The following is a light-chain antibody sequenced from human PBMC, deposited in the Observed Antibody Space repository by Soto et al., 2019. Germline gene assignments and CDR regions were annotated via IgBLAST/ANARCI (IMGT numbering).Light chain of an antibody. CDR2: DVS. V-gene: IGLV2-14*01. J-gene: IGLJ1*01. CDR1: SSDVGGYNY. CDR3: SSYTTSSTLNV. Sequence: QSVLTQPASVSGSPGQSITISCTGTSSDVGGYNYVSWYQQHPGKAPKLMIYDVSYRPSGVSNRFSGSKSGNTASLTISGLQAEDEAEYYCSSYTTSSTLNVFGAGTKVIVL.